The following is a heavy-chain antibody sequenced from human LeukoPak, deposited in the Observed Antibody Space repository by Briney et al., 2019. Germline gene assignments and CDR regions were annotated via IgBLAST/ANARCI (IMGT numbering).Heavy chain of an antibody. CDR2: ILPSGQT. J-gene: IGHJ4*02. D-gene: IGHD2/OR15-2a*01. V-gene: IGHV4-61*02. CDR1: GGSISSGSYY. CDR3: TRGREYGDYLDY. Sequence: SSETLSLTCTVSGGSISSGSYYWSWIRQPAGKELEWIGRILPSGQTTYNPSLKSRVTMSLDTSKNQVSLKLNSVTDADTAVYYCTRGREYGDYLDYWGQGTLVTVSS.